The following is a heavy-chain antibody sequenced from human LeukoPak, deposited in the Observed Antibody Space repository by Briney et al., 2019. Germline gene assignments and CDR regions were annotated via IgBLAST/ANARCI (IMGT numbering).Heavy chain of an antibody. J-gene: IGHJ4*02. V-gene: IGHV3-30*02. CDR1: KFSFSSYG. CDR2: IQYDGTIK. Sequence: GGSLRLSCTASKFSFSSYGMHWVRQAPGKGLEWVSFIQYDGTIKYYTDSVRGRFTISRDNSKNTLYLQMNSLRAEDTAIYYCAKDEVFGGYFDYWGQGTLVTVSS. CDR3: AKDEVFGGYFDY. D-gene: IGHD3-3*01.